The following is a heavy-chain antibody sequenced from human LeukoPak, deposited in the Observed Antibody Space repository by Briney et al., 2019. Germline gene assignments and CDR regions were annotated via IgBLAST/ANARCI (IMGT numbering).Heavy chain of an antibody. CDR2: ISYDGDNK. V-gene: IGHV3-30-3*01. J-gene: IGHJ4*02. CDR3: AKVGQWPKYFDY. CDR1: GFIFTNYA. Sequence: PGGSLRLSCAASGFIFTNYAFHWVRQAPGKGLEWVAVISYDGDNKYYAESVKGRFTISRDDSKSTLYLQMNSLRAEDTAVYYCAKVGQWPKYFDYWGQGTLVTVSS. D-gene: IGHD6-19*01.